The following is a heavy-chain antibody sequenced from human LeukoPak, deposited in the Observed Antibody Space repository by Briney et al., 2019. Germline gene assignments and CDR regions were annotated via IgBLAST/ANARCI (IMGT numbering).Heavy chain of an antibody. D-gene: IGHD1-1*01. CDR1: GFTFTSSA. CDR3: AAFQNGHPPPHY. V-gene: IGHV1-58*02. CDR2: IVVGSGNT. J-gene: IGHJ4*02. Sequence: SVKVSCKASGFTFTSSAMQWVRQARGQRLEWIGWIVVGSGNTNYAQKFQERVTITRDMSTSTAYMELSSLRSEDTAVYYCAAFQNGHPPPHYWRQGTLVTVSS.